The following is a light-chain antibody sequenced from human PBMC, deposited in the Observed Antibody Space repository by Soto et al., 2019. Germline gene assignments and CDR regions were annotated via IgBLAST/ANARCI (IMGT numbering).Light chain of an antibody. CDR3: QQRSDWPWT. J-gene: IGKJ1*01. CDR1: ESVTTY. CDR2: DVS. V-gene: IGKV3-11*01. Sequence: EIVLTQSPATLSLSPGERGTLSCRASESVTTYLAWYQQKPGQAPRLLVYDVSNRATGIPARFSGGGSGTDFTLTISNLEPEDFAVHYCQQRSDWPWTFGQGTKVEIK.